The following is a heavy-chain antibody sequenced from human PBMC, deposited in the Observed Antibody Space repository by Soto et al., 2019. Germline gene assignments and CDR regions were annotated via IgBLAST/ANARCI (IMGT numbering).Heavy chain of an antibody. CDR3: ARPWGQLSTYYYGMDT. D-gene: IGHD3-16*01. CDR1: GFTFRNYA. Sequence: QVQLVESGGGVVQPGRSLTLSCAASGFTFRNYAMHWVRQAPGKGLEWVATISYDGDNKYYTDSVKGPFTISRDNSKNTLYLQMNGLRPEDTAVYYCARPWGQLSTYYYGMDTWGQGTTVTVS. CDR2: ISYDGDNK. J-gene: IGHJ6*02. V-gene: IGHV3-30-3*01.